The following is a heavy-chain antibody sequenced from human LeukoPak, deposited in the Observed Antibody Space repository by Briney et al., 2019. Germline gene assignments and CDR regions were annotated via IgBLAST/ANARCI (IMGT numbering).Heavy chain of an antibody. CDR1: GFTFSSYW. V-gene: IGHV3-7*01. J-gene: IGHJ5*02. CDR2: IKQDGSEE. D-gene: IGHD6-6*01. CDR3: AGMRRLVARLWSWFDP. Sequence: GGSLRLSCAASGFTFSSYWMSWVRQAPGKGLEWVANIKQDGSEEYYVDSVKGRFTISSDNAKNSLYLQMNSLRAEDTAVYYCAGMRRLVARLWSWFDPWGQGTLVTVSS.